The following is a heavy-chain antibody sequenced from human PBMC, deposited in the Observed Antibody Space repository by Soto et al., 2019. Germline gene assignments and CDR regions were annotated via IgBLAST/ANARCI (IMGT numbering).Heavy chain of an antibody. CDR1: GYTFTSYG. CDR2: ISAYNGNT. Sequence: ASVKVSCKASGYTFTSYGISWVRQAPGQGLEWMGWISAYNGNTNYAQKLQGRVTMTTDTSTSTAYMELRSLRSDDTGGNDCARGEAYYYFGIGYYDGGGWFDPWGQGTLVTVSS. V-gene: IGHV1-18*01. J-gene: IGHJ5*02. CDR3: ARGEAYYYFGIGYYDGGGWFDP. D-gene: IGHD3-3*01.